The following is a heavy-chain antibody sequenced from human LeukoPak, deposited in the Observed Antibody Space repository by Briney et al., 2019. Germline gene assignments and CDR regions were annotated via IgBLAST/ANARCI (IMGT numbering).Heavy chain of an antibody. CDR2: IKSKTDGGTT. V-gene: IGHV3-15*01. Sequence: PGGSLRLPCAASGFTFSNAWMSWVRQAPGKGLEWVGRIKSKTDGGTTDYAAPVKGRFTISRDDSKNTLYLQMNSLKTEDTAVYYCTTDSSVTMVRGASDYWGQGTLVTVSS. CDR1: GFTFSNAW. J-gene: IGHJ4*02. D-gene: IGHD3-10*01. CDR3: TTDSSVTMVRGASDY.